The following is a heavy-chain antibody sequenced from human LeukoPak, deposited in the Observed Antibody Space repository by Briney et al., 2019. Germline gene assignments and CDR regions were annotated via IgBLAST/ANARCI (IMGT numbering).Heavy chain of an antibody. Sequence: SAPTLVNPTQTFTLTCTFSGFSLSTSGLGVGWIRQPPGKALEWLALIYWNDGKRYSPSLKSRLTITKDTSKNQVVLTMTDMYPVDTATYHCAHTPSPWYYDSSGYYFVWGQGTLVTVSS. CDR1: GFSLSTSGLG. D-gene: IGHD3-22*01. J-gene: IGHJ4*02. V-gene: IGHV2-5*01. CDR2: IYWNDGK. CDR3: AHTPSPWYYDSSGYYFV.